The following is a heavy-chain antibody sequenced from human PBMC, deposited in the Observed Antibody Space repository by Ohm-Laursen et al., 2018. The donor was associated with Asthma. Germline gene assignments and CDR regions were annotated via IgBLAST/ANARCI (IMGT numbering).Heavy chain of an antibody. J-gene: IGHJ3*02. Sequence: SLRLSCAASGFTFSSYGMHWVRQAPGKGLERVAVIWYDGSNKYYADSVKGRFTISRDNAKNSLYLQMNSLRADDTAVYYCSRVKQFSSAFDIWGQGTMVTVSS. D-gene: IGHD5-24*01. CDR2: IWYDGSNK. V-gene: IGHV3-33*01. CDR3: SRVKQFSSAFDI. CDR1: GFTFSSYG.